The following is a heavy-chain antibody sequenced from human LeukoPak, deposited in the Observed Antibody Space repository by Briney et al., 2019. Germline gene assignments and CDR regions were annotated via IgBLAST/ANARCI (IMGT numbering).Heavy chain of an antibody. CDR2: MNSKTDGGTT. CDR1: GFSFSNAW. V-gene: IGHV3-15*01. CDR3: TTVSDYVWFGELLDY. D-gene: IGHD3-10*01. J-gene: IGHJ4*02. Sequence: GGSLRLSFAASGFSFSNAWMSWVRQAPGKGLEWVGRMNSKTDGGTTDYAAPVKGRFTISRDDSKNTLYLQMNSLKTEDTAVYYCTTVSDYVWFGELLDYWGQGTLVTVSS.